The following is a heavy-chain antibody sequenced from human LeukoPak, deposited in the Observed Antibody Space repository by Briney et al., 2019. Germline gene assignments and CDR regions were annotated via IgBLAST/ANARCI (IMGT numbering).Heavy chain of an antibody. CDR3: ARDVIVGATRGFDY. J-gene: IGHJ4*02. Sequence: SVKVSCKASGYTFTGYYMHWVRQAPGQGLEWMGGIIPIFGTANYAQKFQGRVTITADESTSTAYMELSSLRSEDTAVYYCARDVIVGATRGFDYWGQGTLVTVSS. D-gene: IGHD1-26*01. CDR1: GYTFTGYY. V-gene: IGHV1-69*13. CDR2: IIPIFGTA.